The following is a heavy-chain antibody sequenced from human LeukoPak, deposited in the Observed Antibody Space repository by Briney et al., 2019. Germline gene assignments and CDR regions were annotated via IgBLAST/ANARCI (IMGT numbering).Heavy chain of an antibody. V-gene: IGHV4-30-4*02. CDR3: GRGELLYDY. CDR2: IHYTGST. CDR1: GGSISSGDNY. Sequence: SETLSLTCTVSGGSISSGDNYWSWVRQPPGKGLEWIGYIHYTGSTYYNPSLKSRVTISVDTSKNHFSLRLSSVTAADTAVYYCGRGELLYDYWGQGTLVTVSS. J-gene: IGHJ4*02. D-gene: IGHD2-15*01.